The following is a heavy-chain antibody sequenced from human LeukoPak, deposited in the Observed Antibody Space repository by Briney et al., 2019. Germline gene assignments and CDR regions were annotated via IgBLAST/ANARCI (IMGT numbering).Heavy chain of an antibody. CDR2: IYYSGNT. CDR3: ARGKGYFDY. Sequence: SETLSLTCTVSGDSISLYYWSWIRQPPGKGLEWIGYIYYSGNTNYNPSPTSRVTISVDTSKNQFSLKWITVTVTDTAVCYCARGKGYFDYWGQGTLVSVSS. J-gene: IGHJ4*02. V-gene: IGHV4-59*01. CDR1: GDSISLYY.